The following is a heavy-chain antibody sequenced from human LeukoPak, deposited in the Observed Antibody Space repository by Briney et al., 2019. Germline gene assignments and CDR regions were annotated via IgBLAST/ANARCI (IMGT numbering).Heavy chain of an antibody. J-gene: IGHJ3*01. CDR3: ARHSDYVGDSSLDTDAFDV. V-gene: IGHV4-39*01. D-gene: IGHD4-23*01. Sequence: SETLSLTCTVSGGSISSSTYYWVWIRQPPGKGLEWIATIYYSGSTYYNPSLKSRVTISVDTPNNQFSLTLSSVTAADTAMYYCARHSDYVGDSSLDTDAFDVWGRGTMVTVSS. CDR1: GGSISSSTYY. CDR2: IYYSGST.